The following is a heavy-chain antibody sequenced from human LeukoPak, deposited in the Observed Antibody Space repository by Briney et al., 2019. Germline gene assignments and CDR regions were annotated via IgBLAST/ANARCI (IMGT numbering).Heavy chain of an antibody. Sequence: ASVKVSCKVSGYTLTELSMHWVRQAPGKGLEWMGGFDPEDGETIYAQKFQGRVTMTEDTSTDTAYMELSSLRSEDTAVYYCARDRGFDSGYDYWFDPWGQGTLVTVSS. V-gene: IGHV1-24*01. CDR1: GYTLTELS. CDR3: ARDRGFDSGYDYWFDP. CDR2: FDPEDGET. D-gene: IGHD5-12*01. J-gene: IGHJ5*02.